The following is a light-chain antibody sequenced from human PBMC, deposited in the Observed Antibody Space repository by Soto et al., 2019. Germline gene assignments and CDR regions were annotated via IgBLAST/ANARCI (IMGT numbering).Light chain of an antibody. CDR2: DAS. CDR1: QSVRSS. Sequence: EIVMPQSPGTLSVSPVERATLFCRASQSVRSSLAWYQQKPGQAPRLFIYDASTRATGIPARFSGGGSGTDFTLTISRLEPEDVAVYYCHHYETVGQVTKVEIK. V-gene: IGKV3-15*01. CDR3: HHYET. J-gene: IGKJ1*01.